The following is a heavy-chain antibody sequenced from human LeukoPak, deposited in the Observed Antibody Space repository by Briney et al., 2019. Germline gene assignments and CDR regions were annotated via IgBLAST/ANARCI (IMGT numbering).Heavy chain of an antibody. CDR3: ARVLTIFGVVILRNYCFDY. CDR1: GFTFSDYY. J-gene: IGHJ4*02. D-gene: IGHD3-3*01. Sequence: PGGSLRLSCAASGFTFSDYYMSWIRQAPGKGLEWISFINSDDSTIKFADSVKGRFTISRDNAKNSLYLQMNNLRAEDTAVYYCARVLTIFGVVILRNYCFDYWGQGTLVTVSS. V-gene: IGHV3-11*04. CDR2: INSDDSTI.